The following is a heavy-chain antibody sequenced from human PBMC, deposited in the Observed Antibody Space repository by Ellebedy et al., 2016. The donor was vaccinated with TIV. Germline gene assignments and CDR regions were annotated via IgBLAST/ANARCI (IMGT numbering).Heavy chain of an antibody. D-gene: IGHD2-21*01. CDR2: INPAGITT. V-gene: IGHV3-11*01. Sequence: GGSLRLXXVASEFIGDNYMGWIRQAPGKGLEWVSYINPAGITTYSADSVKGRFTISRDNAKNSLYLQMNSLRVEDTALYYCARDGPGNSHVAYWGQGTLVTVSS. J-gene: IGHJ4*02. CDR1: EFIGDNY. CDR3: ARDGPGNSHVAY.